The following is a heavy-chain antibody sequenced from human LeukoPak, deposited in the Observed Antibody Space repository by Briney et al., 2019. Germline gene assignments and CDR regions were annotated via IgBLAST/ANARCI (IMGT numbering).Heavy chain of an antibody. CDR1: GFTFSSYA. Sequence: PGGSLRLSCAASGFTFSSYAMSWVRQAPGKGLEWVSAISGSGGSTYYADSVKGRFTISRDNSKNTLYVQMNSLRAEGTAIYYCAKRVVSTVTTDYFDYWGQGTLVTVSS. V-gene: IGHV3-23*01. D-gene: IGHD4-17*01. J-gene: IGHJ4*02. CDR2: ISGSGGST. CDR3: AKRVVSTVTTDYFDY.